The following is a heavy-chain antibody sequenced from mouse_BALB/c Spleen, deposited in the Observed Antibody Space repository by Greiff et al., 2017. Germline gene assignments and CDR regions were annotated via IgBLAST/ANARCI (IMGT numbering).Heavy chain of an antibody. V-gene: IGHV3-2*02. CDR2: ISYSGST. J-gene: IGHJ3*01. Sequence: EVHLVESGPGLVKPSQSLSLTCTVTGYSITSDYAWNWIRQFPGNKLEWMGYISYSGSTSYNPSLKSRISITRDTSKNQFFLQLNSVTTEDTATYYCARNYDVAYWGQGTLVTVSA. D-gene: IGHD2-4*01. CDR3: ARNYDVAY. CDR1: GYSITSDYA.